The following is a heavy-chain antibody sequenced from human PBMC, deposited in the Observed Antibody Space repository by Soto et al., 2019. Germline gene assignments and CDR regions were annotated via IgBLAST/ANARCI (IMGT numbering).Heavy chain of an antibody. CDR3: AGSTGYGMDH. V-gene: IGHV4-39*01. J-gene: IGHJ4*02. CDR2: LYYTGTT. CDR1: GGSISSGFYY. D-gene: IGHD3-9*01. Sequence: QLQLQESGPGLVKPSETLSLTCTVSGGSISSGFYYWGWIRQPPGKGRVWIGSLYYTGTTYSNASLKSRVSISADTTKNPFSLKLRSGTAADASVYYCAGSTGYGMDHWGQGTLVTVSS.